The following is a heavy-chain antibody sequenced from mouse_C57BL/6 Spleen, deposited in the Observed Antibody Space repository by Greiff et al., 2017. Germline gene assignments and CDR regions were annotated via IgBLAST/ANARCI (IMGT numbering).Heavy chain of an antibody. D-gene: IGHD2-4*01. J-gene: IGHJ4*01. CDR2: IWRGGST. Sequence: QVQLQQSGPGLVQPSQSLSITCTVSGFSLTSYGVHWVRQSPGTGLEWLGVIWRGGSTDYNAAFMSRLSITKDNSKSQVFFKMNSLQADDTAIYYCAKKDDYDDVMDYWGQGTSVTVSS. CDR3: AKKDDYDDVMDY. CDR1: GFSLTSYG. V-gene: IGHV2-5*01.